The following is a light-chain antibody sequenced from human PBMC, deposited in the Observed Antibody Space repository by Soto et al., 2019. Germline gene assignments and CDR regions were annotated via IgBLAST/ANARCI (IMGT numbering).Light chain of an antibody. J-gene: IGKJ2*01. CDR3: QQYNSYSHT. V-gene: IGKV1-5*01. Sequence: DIQMTQSPSTLSASVGDRVTITCRASQSISSWLAWYQQKPGKAPKLLIYDASSLESGVPSRFSGSGSGTEFTLTISSLQPDDFAMYYCQQYNSYSHTFGQGTKLEIK. CDR2: DAS. CDR1: QSISSW.